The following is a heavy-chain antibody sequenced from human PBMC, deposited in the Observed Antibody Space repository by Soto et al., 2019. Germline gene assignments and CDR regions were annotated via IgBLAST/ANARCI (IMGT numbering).Heavy chain of an antibody. D-gene: IGHD3-9*01. J-gene: IGHJ6*02. V-gene: IGHV3-23*01. CDR1: GFTFSSYA. CDR3: AKFSPTLDRYFDPEDNGMDV. Sequence: PGGSLRLSCSASGFTFSSYAMGGVRQAPGKGLEWVSAISGSGGSTYYADSVKGRFTISRDNSKNTLYLQMNSLRAEDTAVYYCAKFSPTLDRYFDPEDNGMDVWGQGTTVTVSS. CDR2: ISGSGGST.